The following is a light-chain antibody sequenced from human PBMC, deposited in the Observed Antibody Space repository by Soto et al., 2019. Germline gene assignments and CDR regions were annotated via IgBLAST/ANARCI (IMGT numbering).Light chain of an antibody. J-gene: IGKJ1*01. CDR3: HQYSAYWT. CDR2: DAS. V-gene: IGKV1-5*01. Sequence: DIQMTQSPSTLSASVGDRVTITCRASRSINRWLAWYQQKPGKAPKLIISDASNLENGVPARFSGSGSGTEFTPTPTRLQSDDFATYYCHQYSAYWTFGQGTKV. CDR1: RSINRW.